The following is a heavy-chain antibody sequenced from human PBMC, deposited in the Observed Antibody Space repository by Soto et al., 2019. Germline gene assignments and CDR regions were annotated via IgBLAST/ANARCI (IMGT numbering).Heavy chain of an antibody. CDR3: ARAGSGSFYYYGMDV. J-gene: IGHJ6*02. V-gene: IGHV1-18*01. CDR1: GYTFTSYG. CDR2: ISAYNGNT. Sequence: ASVKVSCKASGYTFTSYGISWVRQAPGQGLEWMGWISAYNGNTNYAQKFQGRVTVTTDTSTSTAYMELRSLRSDDTAVYYCARAGSGSFYYYGMDVWGQGTTVTVSS. D-gene: IGHD3-10*01.